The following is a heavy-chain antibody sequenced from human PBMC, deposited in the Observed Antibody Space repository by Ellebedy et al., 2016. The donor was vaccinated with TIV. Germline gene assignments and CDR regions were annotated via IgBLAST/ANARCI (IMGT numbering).Heavy chain of an antibody. CDR3: ARRGAVGAANTFDY. CDR1: GDRVSSNTAT. CDR2: TYYRSKWYN. Sequence: SQTLSLTCAISGDRVSSNTATWTWLRQSPSRGLEWLGRTYYRSKWYNAYPVAVRGRITINTDTLKNQFSLQVHSVTPEDTAVYFCARRGAVGAANTFDYWGQGTLVTVSS. J-gene: IGHJ4*02. D-gene: IGHD1-26*01. V-gene: IGHV6-1*01.